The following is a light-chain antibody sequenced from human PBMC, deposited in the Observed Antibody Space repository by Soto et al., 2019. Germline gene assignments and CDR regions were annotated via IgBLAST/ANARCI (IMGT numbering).Light chain of an antibody. V-gene: IGKV3-20*01. CDR3: KKYGSSPIT. Sequence: EIVLTQSPGTLSLSLGESATLSCRASQSVTSSDLAWYQRKPGQAPRLLIYGISTRATGIPDKFSGSGSGTDFTLTVSRLEPEDFAVYYCKKYGSSPITFGQGTRLEMK. CDR2: GIS. J-gene: IGKJ5*01. CDR1: QSVTSSD.